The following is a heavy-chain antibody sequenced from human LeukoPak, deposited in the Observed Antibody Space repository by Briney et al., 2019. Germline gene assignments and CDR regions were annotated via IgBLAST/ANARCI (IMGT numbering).Heavy chain of an antibody. CDR3: ARDPMVRGFRSNNWFDP. D-gene: IGHD3-10*01. J-gene: IGHJ5*02. V-gene: IGHV1-18*01. CDR2: ISAYNGNT. Sequence: ASVKVSCKVSGYTFTSYGISWVRQAPGQGLEWMGWISAYNGNTNYAQKLQGRVTMTTDTSTSTAYMELRSLRSDDTAVYYCARDPMVRGFRSNNWFDPWGQGTLVTVSS. CDR1: GYTFTSYG.